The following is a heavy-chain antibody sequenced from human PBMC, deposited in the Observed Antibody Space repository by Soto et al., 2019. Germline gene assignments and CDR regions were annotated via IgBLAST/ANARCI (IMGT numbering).Heavy chain of an antibody. CDR2: ISTDSGNT. J-gene: IGHJ4*02. Sequence: ASVNVSCKASGYTFSGHAMNWLRQAPGQGLEWMGWISTDSGNTNYAQKLQGRVTMTTDTSTSTAYMELRSLRSDDTAVYYCARDAAAGLNDYWGQGTLVTVSS. D-gene: IGHD6-13*01. V-gene: IGHV1-18*01. CDR3: ARDAAAGLNDY. CDR1: GYTFSGHA.